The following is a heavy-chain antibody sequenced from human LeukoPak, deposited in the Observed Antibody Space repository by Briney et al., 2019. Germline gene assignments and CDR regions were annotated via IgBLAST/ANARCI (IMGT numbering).Heavy chain of an antibody. CDR2: TLYDGSST. CDR1: GFTFNIYP. D-gene: IGHD6-19*01. J-gene: IGHJ4*02. CDR3: ARGNVAVARNLIDF. V-gene: IGHV3-30*04. Sequence: PGRSLRLSCAASGFTFNIYPMHWVRQAPGEGPEWVAVTLYDGSSTDYADSVKGRFTMSRGNAKNTLYLQMNSLRPEDTGIYYCARGNVAVARNLIDFWGQGTLVTVSS.